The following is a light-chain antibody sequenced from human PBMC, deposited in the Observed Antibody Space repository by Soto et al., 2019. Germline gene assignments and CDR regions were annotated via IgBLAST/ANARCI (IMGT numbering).Light chain of an antibody. CDR1: QIISRR. CDR3: QQSYSSPPT. V-gene: IGKV1-39*01. CDR2: AAS. Sequence: DIQMPQSPSTLSASVGDRVTITCRASQIISRRLAWYQQKPGKAPKLLIFAASSLQSGVPSRFSGSRSGPDFTLTISSLQPEDFATYYCQQSYSSPPTFGQGTKVDI. J-gene: IGKJ1*01.